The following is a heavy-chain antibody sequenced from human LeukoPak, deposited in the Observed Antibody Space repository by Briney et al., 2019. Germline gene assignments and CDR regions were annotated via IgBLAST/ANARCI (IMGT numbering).Heavy chain of an antibody. CDR1: GGSFSGYY. D-gene: IGHD2-15*01. V-gene: IGHV4-34*01. Sequence: SETLSLTCAVYGGSFSGYYWNWIRQPPGKGLEWIGEINHSGSTNYNPSLKSRVTISVDTSKNQFSLKLSSVTAADTAVYYCAISGGCSGGSCVSDGLFDYWGQGTLVTVSS. CDR3: AISGGCSGGSCVSDGLFDY. J-gene: IGHJ4*02. CDR2: INHSGST.